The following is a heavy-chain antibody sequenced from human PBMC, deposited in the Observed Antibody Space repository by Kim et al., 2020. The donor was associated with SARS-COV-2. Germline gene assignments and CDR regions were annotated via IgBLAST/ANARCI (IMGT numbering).Heavy chain of an antibody. Sequence: GGSLRLSCAASGFTFSSYGMHWVRQAPGKGLEWVAVISYDGSNKYYADSVKGRFTISRDNSKNTLYLQMNSLRAEDTAVYYCAKDYGRYGDYGDWFDPWGQGTLVTVSS. V-gene: IGHV3-30*18. CDR1: GFTFSSYG. CDR2: ISYDGSNK. D-gene: IGHD4-17*01. CDR3: AKDYGRYGDYGDWFDP. J-gene: IGHJ5*02.